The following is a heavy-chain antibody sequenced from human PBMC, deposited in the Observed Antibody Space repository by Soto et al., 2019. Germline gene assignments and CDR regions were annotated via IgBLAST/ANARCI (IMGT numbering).Heavy chain of an antibody. J-gene: IGHJ3*02. Sequence: GAPVKVSRKTSVCTFSSYAISRVRQAPGQGLEWMGGIIPIFGTANYAQKFQGRVTITADESTSTAYMELSSLRSEDTAVYYCARVEITMVRGAVTGRAFDIWGQGTMVTVSS. V-gene: IGHV1-69*13. CDR3: ARVEITMVRGAVTGRAFDI. CDR1: VCTFSSYA. CDR2: IIPIFGTA. D-gene: IGHD3-10*01.